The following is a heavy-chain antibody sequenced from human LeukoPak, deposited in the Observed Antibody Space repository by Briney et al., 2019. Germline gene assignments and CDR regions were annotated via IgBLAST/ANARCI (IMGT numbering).Heavy chain of an antibody. CDR3: ARGMYSSGYLFDY. Sequence: SETLSLTCTVSGGSINSYYWSWIRQPPGKGLEWIGYIYYSGSTNYNPSLKSRVTISVDTSKNQFSLKLSSVTAADTAVYYCARGMYSSGYLFDYWGQGTLVTVSS. J-gene: IGHJ4*02. D-gene: IGHD3-22*01. CDR1: GGSINSYY. CDR2: IYYSGST. V-gene: IGHV4-59*01.